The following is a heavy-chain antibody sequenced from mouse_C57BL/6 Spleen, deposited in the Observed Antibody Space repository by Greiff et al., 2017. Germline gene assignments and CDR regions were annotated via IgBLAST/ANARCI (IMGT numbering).Heavy chain of an antibody. CDR2: ISSGGSYT. Sequence: EVQVVESGGDLVKPGGSLKLSCAASGFTFSSYGMSWVRQTPDKRLEWVATISSGGSYTYYPDSVKGRFTISRDNAKNTLYLQMSSLKSEDTARYYCARRYDYDEDRFAYWGQGTLVTVSA. CDR3: ARRYDYDEDRFAY. J-gene: IGHJ3*01. D-gene: IGHD2-4*01. CDR1: GFTFSSYG. V-gene: IGHV5-6*01.